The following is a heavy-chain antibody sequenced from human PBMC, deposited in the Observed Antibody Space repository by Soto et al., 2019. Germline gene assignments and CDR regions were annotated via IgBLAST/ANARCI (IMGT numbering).Heavy chain of an antibody. CDR3: ARDAGPYYYDSSGAYRIRTADGMDV. CDR1: GFTFSSYG. V-gene: IGHV3-33*01. Sequence: PGGSLRLSCAASGFTFSSYGMHWVRQAPGKGLEWVAVIWYDGSNKYYADSVKGRFTISRDNSKNTLYLQMNSLRAEDTAVYYFARDAGPYYYDSSGAYRIRTADGMDVWGQGTTVTVSS. J-gene: IGHJ6*02. CDR2: IWYDGSNK. D-gene: IGHD3-22*01.